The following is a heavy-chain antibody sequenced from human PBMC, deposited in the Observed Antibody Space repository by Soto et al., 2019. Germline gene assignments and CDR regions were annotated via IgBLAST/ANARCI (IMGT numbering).Heavy chain of an antibody. CDR1: RFTFSAYD. Sequence: QVQLEESGGGVVQPGRSLRLSCAASRFTFSAYDMHWVRQAPGKGLEWVAVISYDGSNKYYGDSVKGRFTISRDNSKNTLYLQMNSLRAEDTAVYYCAKGGHSSGWPKNRVDPWGQGTRVTVSS. CDR2: ISYDGSNK. CDR3: AKGGHSSGWPKNRVDP. J-gene: IGHJ5*02. V-gene: IGHV3-30*18. D-gene: IGHD6-19*01.